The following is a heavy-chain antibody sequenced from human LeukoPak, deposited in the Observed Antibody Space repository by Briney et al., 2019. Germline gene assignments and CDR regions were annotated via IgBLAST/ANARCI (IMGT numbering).Heavy chain of an antibody. CDR2: INPNSGGT. Sequence: GASVKVSCKASGYTFTVYYMHWVRQAPGQGLEWMGWINPNSGGTNYAQKFQGRVTMTRDTSISTAYMELSRLRSDDTAVYYCARVGNIVVVTARTPDAFDIWGQGTMVTVSS. J-gene: IGHJ3*02. D-gene: IGHD2-21*02. CDR1: GYTFTVYY. CDR3: ARVGNIVVVTARTPDAFDI. V-gene: IGHV1-2*02.